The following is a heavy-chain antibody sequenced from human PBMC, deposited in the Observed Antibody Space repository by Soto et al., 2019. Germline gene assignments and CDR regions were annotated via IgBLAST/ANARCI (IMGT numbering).Heavy chain of an antibody. D-gene: IGHD6-19*01. CDR3: AKRGRGAVAFDY. Sequence: ESGGGLIQPGGSLRLSCAASGFTVSSNYMSWVRQAPGKGLEWVSNISGSGGSTYYADSVKGRFTISRDNSKNTLHLQMNSLRVEDTAVYYCAKRGRGAVAFDYWGQGTLVTVSS. CDR1: GFTVSSNY. CDR2: ISGSGGST. V-gene: IGHV3-23*01. J-gene: IGHJ4*02.